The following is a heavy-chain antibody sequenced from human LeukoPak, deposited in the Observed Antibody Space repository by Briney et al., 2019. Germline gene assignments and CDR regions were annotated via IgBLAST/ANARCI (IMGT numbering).Heavy chain of an antibody. CDR3: ARGSIEYSSSPFDY. CDR1: GFTFSSYG. CDR2: IRYDGSNK. Sequence: GGSLRLSCAASGFTFSSYGMHWVRQAPGKGLEWVAFIRYDGSNKYYADSVKGRFTISRDNAKNSLYLQMNSLRAEDTAVYYCARGSIEYSSSPFDYWGQGTLVTVSS. V-gene: IGHV3-30*02. D-gene: IGHD6-6*01. J-gene: IGHJ4*02.